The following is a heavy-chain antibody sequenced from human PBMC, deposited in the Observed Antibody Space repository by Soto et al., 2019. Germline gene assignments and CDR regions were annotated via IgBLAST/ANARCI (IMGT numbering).Heavy chain of an antibody. D-gene: IGHD4-4*01. Sequence: SETLSLTCTVSGGSISSYYWSWIRQPPGKGLEWIGYIYYSGSTNYNPSLKSRVTISVDTSKNQFSLKLSSVTDADTAVYYCARVGRLQPHFDYWGQGTLVTVSS. V-gene: IGHV4-59*01. CDR1: GGSISSYY. CDR2: IYYSGST. CDR3: ARVGRLQPHFDY. J-gene: IGHJ4*02.